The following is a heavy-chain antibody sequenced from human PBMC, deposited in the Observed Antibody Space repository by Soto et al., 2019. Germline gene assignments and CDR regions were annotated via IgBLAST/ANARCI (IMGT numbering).Heavy chain of an antibody. CDR3: AKDRQWLVVRYYYYGMDV. CDR2: ISYAGSNK. D-gene: IGHD6-19*01. CDR1: GFTFSSYG. V-gene: IGHV3-30*18. J-gene: IGHJ6*02. Sequence: QVQLVESGGGVVQPGRSLRLSCAASGFTFSSYGMHWVRQAPGKGLEWVAVISYAGSNKYYADSVKGRFTISRDNSKNTLYLQMNSLRAEDTAVYYCAKDRQWLVVRYYYYGMDVWGQGTTVTVSS.